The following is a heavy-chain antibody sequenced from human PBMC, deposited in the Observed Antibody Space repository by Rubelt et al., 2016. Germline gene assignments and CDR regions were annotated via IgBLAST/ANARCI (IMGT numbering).Heavy chain of an antibody. J-gene: IGHJ4*02. V-gene: IGHV1-18*01. D-gene: IGHD5-24*01. CDR1: GYTFTSYG. Sequence: QVQLVQSGAEVKKPGASVKVSCKASGYTFTSYGISWVRQAPGQGLEWMGWISAYNGNTKYAQKLKGRVTRTTDTATSKAYMELRSLRSDDTAVYYGARERDDYGDYWGQGTLVTVSS. CDR2: ISAYNGNT. CDR3: ARERDDYGDY.